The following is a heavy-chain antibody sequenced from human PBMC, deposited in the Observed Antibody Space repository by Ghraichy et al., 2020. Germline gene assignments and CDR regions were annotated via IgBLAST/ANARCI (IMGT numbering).Heavy chain of an antibody. CDR3: ARRGGGQQLADNWFDP. CDR1: GGSISSSSYY. V-gene: IGHV4-39*07. CDR2: IYYSGST. Sequence: SETLSLTCTVSGGSISSSSYYWGWIRQPPGKGLEWIGSIYYSGSTYYNPSLKSRVTISVDTSKNQFSLKLSSVTAADTAVYYCARRGGGQQLADNWFDPWGQGTLVTVSS. D-gene: IGHD6-13*01. J-gene: IGHJ5*02.